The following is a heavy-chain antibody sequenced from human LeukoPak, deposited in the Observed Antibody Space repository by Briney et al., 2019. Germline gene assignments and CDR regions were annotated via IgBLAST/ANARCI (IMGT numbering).Heavy chain of an antibody. CDR3: AKGALYDRSGYYSILQYFDY. CDR1: GFTLSIDW. CDR2: TKKDGREK. D-gene: IGHD3-22*01. J-gene: IGHJ4*02. Sequence: GGSLRLSCAASGFTLSIDWMSWVRHAPGKGLEWVANTKKDGREKEYVDSVKGRFTISRDNAKNSLYLQMNRLRAEDTGVYYCAKGALYDRSGYYSILQYFDYWGQGTLVTVSS. V-gene: IGHV3-7*03.